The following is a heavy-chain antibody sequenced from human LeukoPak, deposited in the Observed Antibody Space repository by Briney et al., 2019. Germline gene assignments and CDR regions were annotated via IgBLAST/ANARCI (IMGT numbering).Heavy chain of an antibody. CDR3: TKSRHYYDSSGYLTFGY. D-gene: IGHD3-22*01. J-gene: IGHJ4*02. V-gene: IGHV3-11*01. CDR1: GFTFSDYY. CDR2: ISSSGSSI. Sequence: GRSLRLSCAASGFTFSDYYMSWIRQAPGKGLEWVSYISSSGSSIYYADSVKGRFTISRDNAKKSLYLQMNSLRAEDTAVYYCTKSRHYYDSSGYLTFGYWGQGTLVTVSS.